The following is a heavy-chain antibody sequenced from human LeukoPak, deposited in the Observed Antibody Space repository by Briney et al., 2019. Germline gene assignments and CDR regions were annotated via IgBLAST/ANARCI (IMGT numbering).Heavy chain of an antibody. CDR2: ISSSSSTI. CDR3: ARDRVSGSGSIDY. Sequence: GGSLRLSCAASGFTFSSYSMNWVRQAPGKGLEWVSYISSSSSTIYYADSVKGRFTISRDNAKNSLYLQMNSLRVEDTAVYYCARDRVSGSGSIDYWGQGTLVTVSS. D-gene: IGHD3-10*01. J-gene: IGHJ4*02. V-gene: IGHV3-48*04. CDR1: GFTFSSYS.